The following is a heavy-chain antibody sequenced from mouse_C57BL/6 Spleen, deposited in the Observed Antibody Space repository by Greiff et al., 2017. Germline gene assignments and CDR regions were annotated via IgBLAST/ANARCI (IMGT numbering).Heavy chain of an antibody. D-gene: IGHD4-1*01. CDR3: ARGQTGTSFDY. Sequence: VKLMESGAELVMPGASVKLSCKASGYTFTSYWMHWVKQRPGQGLEWIGEIDPSDSYSNYNQKFKGKFTLSGDKSSSTAYMQLSSLTSEDSAVYYCARGQTGTSFDYWGQGTTLTVSS. CDR1: GYTFTSYW. J-gene: IGHJ2*01. V-gene: IGHV1-69*01. CDR2: IDPSDSYS.